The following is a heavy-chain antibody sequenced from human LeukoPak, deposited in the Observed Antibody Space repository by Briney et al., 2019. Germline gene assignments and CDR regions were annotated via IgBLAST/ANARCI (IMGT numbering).Heavy chain of an antibody. Sequence: GGSLRLSCAASGFTFSGSAMHWVRQASGKGLEWVGRIRSKANSYATAYAASVKGRFTISRDDSKNTAYLQMNSLKTEDTAVYYCTTLDLLPAAPFDYWGQGTLVTVSS. V-gene: IGHV3-73*01. CDR3: TTLDLLPAAPFDY. CDR2: IRSKANSYAT. J-gene: IGHJ4*02. CDR1: GFTFSGSA. D-gene: IGHD6-6*01.